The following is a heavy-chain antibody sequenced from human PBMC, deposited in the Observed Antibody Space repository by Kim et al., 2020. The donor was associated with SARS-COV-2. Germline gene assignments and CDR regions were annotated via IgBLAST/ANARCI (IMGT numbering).Heavy chain of an antibody. Sequence: TKDSQKFQGRVTITRDTAASTAYMELSSLRSEDTAVYYCARVSLAGYYGYWGQGTLVTVSS. CDR2: T. CDR3: ARVSLAGYYGY. V-gene: IGHV1-3*01. J-gene: IGHJ4*02. D-gene: IGHD3-9*01.